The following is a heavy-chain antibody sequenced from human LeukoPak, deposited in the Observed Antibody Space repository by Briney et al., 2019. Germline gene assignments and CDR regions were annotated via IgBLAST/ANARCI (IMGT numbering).Heavy chain of an antibody. CDR3: ARPFYYDSNGGEGMDV. D-gene: IGHD3-22*01. CDR2: IIPIFGTA. V-gene: IGHV1-69*13. Sequence: GASVKVSCKASGGTFSSYAISWVRQAPGQGLEWMGGIIPIFGTANYAQKFQGRVTITADESTSTAYMELSSLRSEDTAVYYCARPFYYDSNGGEGMDVWGQGTTVTVSS. CDR1: GGTFSSYA. J-gene: IGHJ6*02.